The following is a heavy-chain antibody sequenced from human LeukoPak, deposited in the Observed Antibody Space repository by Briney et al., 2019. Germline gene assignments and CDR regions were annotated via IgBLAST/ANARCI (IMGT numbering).Heavy chain of an antibody. V-gene: IGHV1-2*06. CDR3: ARRPPMSAADNWLDP. CDR2: IDPNSGGT. Sequence: ASVNVSCKASDYIFSGHFIHWVRQAPGQGLEWIGRIDPNSGGTSFAPKFQGRVTMTRDTSISTAYMEVTRLTSDDTAVYYCARRPPMSAADNWLDPWGQGTLVTVSS. J-gene: IGHJ5*02. CDR1: DYIFSGHF. D-gene: IGHD6-13*01.